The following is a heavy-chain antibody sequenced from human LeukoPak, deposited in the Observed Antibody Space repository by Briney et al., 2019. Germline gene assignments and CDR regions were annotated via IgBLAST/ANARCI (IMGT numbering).Heavy chain of an antibody. V-gene: IGHV1-18*01. CDR1: GYTFRNYG. CDR2: ISAYNGNT. CDR3: ARDLDNTAMVDFDY. Sequence: ASVKVSCKASGYTFRNYGITWVRQAPGQGLEWMGWISAYNGNTNYAQKLQGRVTMTTDTSTSTAYMELRSLRSDDTAVYYCARDLDNTAMVDFDYWGQGTLVTVSS. J-gene: IGHJ4*02. D-gene: IGHD5-18*01.